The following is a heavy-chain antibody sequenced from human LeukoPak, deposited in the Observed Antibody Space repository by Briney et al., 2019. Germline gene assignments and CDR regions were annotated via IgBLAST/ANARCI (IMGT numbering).Heavy chain of an antibody. CDR3: ARDWSAAAWTDFDY. J-gene: IGHJ4*02. V-gene: IGHV3-7*01. Sequence: GGSLRLSCAASGFTFSSYWMSWVRQAPGKGLEWVANIKQDGSEKYYVDSAKGRFTISRDNAKNSLYLQMNSLRAEDTAMYYCARDWSAAAWTDFDYWGQGTLVTVSS. D-gene: IGHD3/OR15-3a*01. CDR2: IKQDGSEK. CDR1: GFTFSSYW.